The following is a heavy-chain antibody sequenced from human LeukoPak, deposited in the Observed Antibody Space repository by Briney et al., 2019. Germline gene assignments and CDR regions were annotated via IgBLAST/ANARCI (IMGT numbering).Heavy chain of an antibody. CDR2: LFSGGDT. D-gene: IGHD2-21*01. CDR1: GFSFRRYC. Sequence: SGGSLRLSCAASGFSFRRYCMSWVRQAPGKGLQWVSVLFSGGDTYYADSVKDRFSISRDSSRETLFLQMNSLRADDTAVYYCARQGFDSGFDYWGHGTMVTVSS. CDR3: ARQGFDSGFDY. V-gene: IGHV3-66*04. J-gene: IGHJ4*01.